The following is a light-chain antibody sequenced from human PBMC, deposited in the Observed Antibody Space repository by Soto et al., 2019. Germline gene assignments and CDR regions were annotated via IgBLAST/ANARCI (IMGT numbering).Light chain of an antibody. CDR2: GAS. CDR1: QSISSY. CDR3: QQSYSMPRT. Sequence: DIQMTQSPSSLSASVGDRVTITCRASQSISSYLNWYQQKPGKAPKLLIYGASSLQSGVPSRFSGSGSGTDFTVTISGLQPEDFETYYCQQSYSMPRTFGGGTKVDIK. J-gene: IGKJ4*01. V-gene: IGKV1-39*01.